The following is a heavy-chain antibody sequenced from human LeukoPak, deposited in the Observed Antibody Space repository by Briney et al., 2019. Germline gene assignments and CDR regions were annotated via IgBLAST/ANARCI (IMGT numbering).Heavy chain of an antibody. V-gene: IGHV1-18*01. CDR1: GYRFTSYG. CDR2: ISAYNGNT. CDR3: ARDPDCSSTRCSESPFDH. D-gene: IGHD2-2*01. J-gene: IGHJ5*02. Sequence: ASVKVSCKASGYRFTSYGISWVRQAPGQGLEWMAWISAYNGNTNYAQKFQGRVIMTTDTSTSTAYMELRSLRSDDTAVYYCARDPDCSSTRCSESPFDHWGQGTLVTVSS.